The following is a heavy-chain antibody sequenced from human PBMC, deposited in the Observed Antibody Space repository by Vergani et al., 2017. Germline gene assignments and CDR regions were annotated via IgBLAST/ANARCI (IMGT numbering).Heavy chain of an antibody. Sequence: QVHLVESGGGVVQPGRSLRLSCVVSGFTSSYYGMHWVRQAPGKGLEWVAVISYDGTLKYYADSVKGRFTISRDNSKSTLYLQMNSLRTEDTAVYYCATNSCGTPGCQIGYFREWGQGTLVTVSS. CDR1: GFTSSYYG. D-gene: IGHD1-1*01. CDR2: ISYDGTLK. CDR3: ATNSCGTPGCQIGYFRE. V-gene: IGHV3-30*03. J-gene: IGHJ4*02.